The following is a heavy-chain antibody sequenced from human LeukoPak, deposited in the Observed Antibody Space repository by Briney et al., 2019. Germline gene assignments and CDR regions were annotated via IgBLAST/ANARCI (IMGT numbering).Heavy chain of an antibody. CDR1: GFTLSTYE. CDR2: INSNTSHR. CDR3: ARDVSSSPRAFDI. Sequence: GGSLRLSCAASGFTLSTYEMTWVRQAPGKGLEWVSFINSNTSHRFYADSVKGRFTIFRDTAKYSLYLQMNNLRVEDTAVYYCARDVSSSPRAFDIWGQGTMVAVS. V-gene: IGHV3-48*03. J-gene: IGHJ3*02. D-gene: IGHD2-8*01.